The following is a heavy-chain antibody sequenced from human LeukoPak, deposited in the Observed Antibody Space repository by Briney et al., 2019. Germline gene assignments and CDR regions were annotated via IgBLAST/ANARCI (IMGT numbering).Heavy chain of an antibody. D-gene: IGHD6-19*01. CDR2: ISYDGSNK. Sequence: PGGSLRLSCAASGFTFSSYGMHWVRQAPGKGLEWVAVISYDGSNKYYADSVKGRFTISRDNSKNTLYLQMNSLRAEDTAVYYCAKEEQWLGYWGQGTLVTVSS. CDR3: AKEEQWLGY. CDR1: GFTFSSYG. J-gene: IGHJ4*02. V-gene: IGHV3-30*18.